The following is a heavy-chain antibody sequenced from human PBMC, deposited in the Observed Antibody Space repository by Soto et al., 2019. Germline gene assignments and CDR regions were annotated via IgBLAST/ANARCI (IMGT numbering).Heavy chain of an antibody. D-gene: IGHD3-10*01. CDR3: AGGWCGEIVYYLDE. CDR2: ISAYNGNT. CDR1: GYTFTSYG. Sequence: QVQLVQSGAAVTKPGASVKVSCKASGYTFTSYGISWVRQAPGHGLEWMGWISAYNGNTNYAQKLQGRVTMTTDTSTSTADMELRSRRSDDTAVYYCAGGWCGEIVYYLDERGQGTLVTVSS. J-gene: IGHJ4*02. V-gene: IGHV1-18*01.